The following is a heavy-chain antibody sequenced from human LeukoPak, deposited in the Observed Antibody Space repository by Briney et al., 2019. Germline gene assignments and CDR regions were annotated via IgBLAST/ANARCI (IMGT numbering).Heavy chain of an antibody. CDR3: TRTFTGAHYYYIPV. Sequence: PSETLSLTYTVSGDSITPYYWSWIRQPPGGCLESIGFISDTGPTNHKPSLRGRASISVDTSKSQFSLKLKSVTAADSAIYYCTRTFTGAHYYYIPVWGAGTTVTVSS. V-gene: IGHV4-59*08. D-gene: IGHD7-27*01. J-gene: IGHJ6*03. CDR1: GDSITPYY. CDR2: ISDTGPT.